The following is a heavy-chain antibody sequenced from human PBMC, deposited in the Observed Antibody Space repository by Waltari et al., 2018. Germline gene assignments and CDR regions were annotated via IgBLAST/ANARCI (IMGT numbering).Heavy chain of an antibody. V-gene: IGHV1-8*01. D-gene: IGHD6-13*01. J-gene: IGHJ6*04. CDR2: RNPNSGNT. CDR1: GYTFTSYD. Sequence: QVQLVQSGAEVKKPGASVKVSCKASGYTFTSYDINWVRQATGQGLEWMGWRNPNSGNTGYAQKFQGRVTMTRNTSISTAYMELSSLRAEDTAVYYCARGGSRSQFRIAAAAHPMDVWGKGTTVTVSS. CDR3: ARGGSRSQFRIAAAAHPMDV.